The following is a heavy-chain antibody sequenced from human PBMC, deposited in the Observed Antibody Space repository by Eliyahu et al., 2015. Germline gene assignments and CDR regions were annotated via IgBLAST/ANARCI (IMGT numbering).Heavy chain of an antibody. CDR3: AAGPGTTGTTAADY. CDR1: GFTFTTSA. J-gene: IGHJ4*02. CDR2: IVVGTGNT. V-gene: IGHV1-58*02. D-gene: IGHD1-1*01. Sequence: QMQLVQSGPEVKKPGTSVRVSCKASGFTFTTSAMQWPRQARGQRLEWIGWIVVGTGNTNYAQKFQERVTITRDMSTSTAYMELSSLRSEDTAVYYCAAGPGTTGTTAADYWGQGTLVTVSS.